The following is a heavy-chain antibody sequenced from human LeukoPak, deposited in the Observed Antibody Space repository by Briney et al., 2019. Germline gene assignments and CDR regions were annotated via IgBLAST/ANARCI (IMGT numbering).Heavy chain of an antibody. CDR3: ARGGKYGRGRFDY. Sequence: PSETLSLTCAVYGGSFSGYYWSWIRQPPGKGLEWIGEINHSGSTNYNPSLKSRVTISVDTSKNQFSLKLSSVTAADTAVYYCARGGKYGRGRFDYWGQGTLVTVSS. D-gene: IGHD1-26*01. V-gene: IGHV4-34*01. J-gene: IGHJ4*02. CDR2: INHSGST. CDR1: GGSFSGYY.